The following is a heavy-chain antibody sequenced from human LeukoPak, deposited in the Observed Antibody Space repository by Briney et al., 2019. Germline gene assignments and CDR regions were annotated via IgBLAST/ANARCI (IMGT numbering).Heavy chain of an antibody. CDR2: IYTSGST. V-gene: IGHV4-4*07. CDR3: ARGPVTMVRGVSYFDY. D-gene: IGHD3-10*01. CDR1: GYSISSGYY. J-gene: IGHJ4*02. Sequence: KTSETLSLTCAVSGYSISSGYYWSWIRQPAGKGLEWIGRIYTSGSTNYNPSLKSRVTMSVDTSKNQFSLKLSSVTAADTAVYYCARGPVTMVRGVSYFDYWGQGTLVTVSS.